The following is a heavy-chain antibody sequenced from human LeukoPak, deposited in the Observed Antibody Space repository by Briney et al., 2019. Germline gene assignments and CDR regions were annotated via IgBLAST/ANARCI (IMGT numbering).Heavy chain of an antibody. J-gene: IGHJ4*02. CDR2: IYHSGST. CDR1: GGSISSSNW. Sequence: SGALSLTCAVSGGSISSSNWWSWVRQPPGKGLEWIGEIYHSGSTNYNPSLKSRVTISVDKSKNQFSLKLSSVTAADTAVYYCARPPSGSYSPSAPFDYWGQGTLVTVSS. D-gene: IGHD1-26*01. CDR3: ARPPSGSYSPSAPFDY. V-gene: IGHV4-4*02.